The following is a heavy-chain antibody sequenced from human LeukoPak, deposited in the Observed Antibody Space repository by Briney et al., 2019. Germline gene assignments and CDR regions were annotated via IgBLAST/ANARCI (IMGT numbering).Heavy chain of an antibody. CDR2: IRYDGTNK. V-gene: IGHV3-30*02. J-gene: IGHJ4*02. CDR3: AKGGYDLTPFDY. D-gene: IGHD3-3*01. CDR1: GFTFSSCG. Sequence: GGSLRLSCAASGFTFSSCGMHWVRQAPGKGLEWVAFIRYDGTNKYYADSVKGRFTISRDNSKNTLYLQMNSLRAEDTAVYYCAKGGYDLTPFDYWGQGTLVTVSS.